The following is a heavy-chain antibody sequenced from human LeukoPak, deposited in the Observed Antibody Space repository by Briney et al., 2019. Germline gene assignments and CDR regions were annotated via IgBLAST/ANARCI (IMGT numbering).Heavy chain of an antibody. CDR2: VWYDGRNR. D-gene: IGHD3-16*01. J-gene: IGHJ5*02. Sequence: GGSLRLSCAASGYTFSRHGIHWVRQAPGKGLEWVAVVWYDGRNRDYADSVKGRFTISKDNSNNMVFLQMDRLRAEDTAVYYCARLWGGNGYSGGSLNLWGQGTLVTVS. CDR3: ARLWGGNGYSGGSLNL. CDR1: GYTFSRHG. V-gene: IGHV3-33*01.